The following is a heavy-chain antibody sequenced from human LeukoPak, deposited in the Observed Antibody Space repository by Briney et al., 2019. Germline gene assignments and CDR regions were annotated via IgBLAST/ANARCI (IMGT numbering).Heavy chain of an antibody. CDR2: ISGYDGNT. Sequence: ASVKVSCKASGYTFTTYGVSWVRQAPGQGLEWMGWISGYDGNTNYAQKLRGRVTVTTDTSTSTAYMDLRSLRSDDTALYYCARTVTTSSYYFDYWGQGTLVTVSS. J-gene: IGHJ4*02. CDR1: GYTFTTYG. V-gene: IGHV1-18*01. CDR3: ARTVTTSSYYFDY. D-gene: IGHD4-17*01.